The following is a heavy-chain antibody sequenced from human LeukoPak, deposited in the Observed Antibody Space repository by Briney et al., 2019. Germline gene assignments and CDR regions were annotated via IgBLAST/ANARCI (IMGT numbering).Heavy chain of an antibody. CDR1: GWSFSGYY. CDR2: INHSRST. J-gene: IGHJ4*02. V-gene: IGHV4-34*01. D-gene: IGHD3-10*01. Sequence: SETLSLTCAVYGWSFSGYYWSWLRQPPGKGLEWIGEINHSRSTNSNTSLKSRVTISVDTSKNQFSLKLSSVTAADTAVYYCARGLSPRINMVRGVRPPFRGVFDYWGQGTLVTVSS. CDR3: ARGLSPRINMVRGVRPPFRGVFDY.